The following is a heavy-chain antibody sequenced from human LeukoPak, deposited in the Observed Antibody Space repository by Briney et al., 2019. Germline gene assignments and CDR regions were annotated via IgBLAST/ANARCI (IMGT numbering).Heavy chain of an antibody. D-gene: IGHD2-2*01. CDR1: GFSFSSHW. J-gene: IGHJ4*02. CDR3: VTAYCSSTNCYGPEY. V-gene: IGHV3-64D*06. CDR2: ISTTGSRT. Sequence: GGSLRLSCADSGFSFSSHWMSWVRQAPGKGLEYVSAISTTGSRTYYADSVKGRFTISRDNSKSTMYLQMISLRPEDTAVYYCVTAYCSSTNCYGPEYWGRGTLVTVSS.